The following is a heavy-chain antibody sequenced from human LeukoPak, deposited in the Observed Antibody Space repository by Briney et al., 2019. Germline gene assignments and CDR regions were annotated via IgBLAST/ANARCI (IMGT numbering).Heavy chain of an antibody. J-gene: IGHJ4*02. Sequence: ASVKVSCKASGYTFTGHYMHWVRQAPGQGLEWMGWINPNSGGTNYAQKFQGRVTMTRDTSISTAYMELSRLRSDDTAVYYCAPSGGGGNSGFPFDYWGQGTLVTVSS. D-gene: IGHD4-23*01. V-gene: IGHV1-2*02. CDR2: INPNSGGT. CDR3: APSGGGGNSGFPFDY. CDR1: GYTFTGHY.